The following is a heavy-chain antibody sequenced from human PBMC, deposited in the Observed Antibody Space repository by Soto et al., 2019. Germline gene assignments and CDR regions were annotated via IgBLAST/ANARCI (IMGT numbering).Heavy chain of an antibody. CDR3: ARARRSQYYYYGMDV. CDR2: IYHSGST. J-gene: IGHJ6*02. V-gene: IGHV4-59*01. Sequence: WTWIRQPPGRGPEWIGYIYHSGSTNYNPSLKSRVTISVDTSMNQFSLKLNSVTAADTAVYCCARARRSQYYYYGMDVWGPGTTVTVSS.